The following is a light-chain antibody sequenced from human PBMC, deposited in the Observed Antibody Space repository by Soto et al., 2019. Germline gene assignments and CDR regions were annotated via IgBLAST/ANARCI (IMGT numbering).Light chain of an antibody. CDR1: QSVSSY. J-gene: IGKJ2*01. CDR2: DAS. V-gene: IGKV3-11*01. Sequence: EIVLTQSPATLSLSPGERATLSCRASQSVSSYLAWYQQKPGQAPRLLIYDASNRATGIPARFSGSGSGTDFTLTISSLEPEDFAVYYCQQRSNWVYTFGQGMKLEIK. CDR3: QQRSNWVYT.